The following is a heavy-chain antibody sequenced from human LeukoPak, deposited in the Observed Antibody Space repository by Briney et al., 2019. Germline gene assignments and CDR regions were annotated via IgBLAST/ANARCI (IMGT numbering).Heavy chain of an antibody. V-gene: IGHV3-11*01. Sequence: GGSLRLSCAASGFTFSDYYMSWIRQAPGKGLEWVSYISSSGSTIYYADSVKGRFTISRDNAKNSLYLQMNSLRAEDTAVYYCARVAVFYYYYYMDVWGKGTTVTISS. CDR2: ISSSGSTI. CDR1: GFTFSDYY. CDR3: ARVAVFYYYYYMDV. J-gene: IGHJ6*03. D-gene: IGHD3-16*01.